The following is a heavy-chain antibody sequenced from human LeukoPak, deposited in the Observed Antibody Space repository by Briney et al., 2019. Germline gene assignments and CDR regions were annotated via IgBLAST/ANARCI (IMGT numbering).Heavy chain of an antibody. D-gene: IGHD6-6*01. J-gene: IGHJ4*02. Sequence: ASVKVSCKASGYTFTDYYMHWVRQAPGQGLEWMGWINPNSGGTNYAQKFQGRVTMTRDTSISTAYMELSRLRSDDTAVYYCARGKSLRIAARPADYWGQGTLVTVSS. CDR3: ARGKSLRIAARPADY. CDR1: GYTFTDYY. CDR2: INPNSGGT. V-gene: IGHV1-2*02.